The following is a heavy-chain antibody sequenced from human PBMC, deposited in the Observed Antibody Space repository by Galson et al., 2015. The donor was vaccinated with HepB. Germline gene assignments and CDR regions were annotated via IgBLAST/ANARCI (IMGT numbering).Heavy chain of an antibody. V-gene: IGHV3-21*01. CDR3: ARDYSSGHYYPFDY. J-gene: IGHJ4*02. CDR2: ISSSGSSM. Sequence: SLRLSCAASGFTFSSYSMNWVRQAPGKGLEWVSSISSSGSSMYYADSVKGRFTISRDNAKNSLYLQMNSLRAEDTAVYYCARDYSSGHYYPFDYWGQGTLVTVSS. CDR1: GFTFSSYS. D-gene: IGHD3-22*01.